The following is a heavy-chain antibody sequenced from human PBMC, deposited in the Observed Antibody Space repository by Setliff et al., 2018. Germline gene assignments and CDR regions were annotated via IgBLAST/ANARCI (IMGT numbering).Heavy chain of an antibody. V-gene: IGHV4-59*01. Sequence: SETLSLTCTVSGGSISSYYWSWIRQPPGKGLEWIGYIYYSGSTNYNPSLKSRVTISVDTSENQFSLKLSSVTAADTAVYYCARDRGGDWIYYFDYWGQGTLVTVSS. CDR3: ARDRGGDWIYYFDY. CDR2: IYYSGST. CDR1: GGSISSYY. D-gene: IGHD2-21*02. J-gene: IGHJ4*02.